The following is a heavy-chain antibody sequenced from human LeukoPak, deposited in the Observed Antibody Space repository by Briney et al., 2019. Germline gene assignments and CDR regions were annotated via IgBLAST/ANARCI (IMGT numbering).Heavy chain of an antibody. Sequence: PSETLSLTCTVSGGSIVKYYWSWIRQSPGKGLEWLGYGYSSGSTTYNPSLGSRVSISVDTSKNQFSLKLTSVTAADTAVYFCARVSLGQEQWLARAPNTFDIWGQGTMVTVSS. CDR2: GYSSGST. CDR1: GGSIVKYY. CDR3: ARVSLGQEQWLARAPNTFDI. V-gene: IGHV4-59*01. D-gene: IGHD6-19*01. J-gene: IGHJ3*02.